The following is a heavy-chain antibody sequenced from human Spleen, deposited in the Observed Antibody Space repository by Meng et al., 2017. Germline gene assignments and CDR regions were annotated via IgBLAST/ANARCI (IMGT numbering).Heavy chain of an antibody. CDR2: INPSGGST. CDR1: GYTFIDYY. Sequence: VQLGQAGGWVKKPGAPVTGTCKATGYTFIDYYLHWVRPAPGQGLEWMGIINPSGGSTSYAQKFQGRVTVTRDTSTSTVYMELSSLRSEDTAVYYCARDGYGSGSFLASWGQGTLVTVSS. D-gene: IGHD3-10*01. V-gene: IGHV1-46*01. CDR3: ARDGYGSGSFLAS. J-gene: IGHJ4*02.